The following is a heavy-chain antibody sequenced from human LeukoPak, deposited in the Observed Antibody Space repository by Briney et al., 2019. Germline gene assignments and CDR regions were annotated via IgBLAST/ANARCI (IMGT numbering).Heavy chain of an antibody. CDR3: AKDCDYGGPPRYYYYYGMDV. J-gene: IGHJ6*02. V-gene: IGHV3-30*18. D-gene: IGHD4-23*01. CDR2: ISYDGSNK. Sequence: PGRSLRLSCAASGFTFSSYGMHWVRQAPGKGLEWVAVISYDGSNKYYADSVKGRFTISRDNSKNTLYLQMNSLRAEDTAVYYCAKDCDYGGPPRYYYYYGMDVWGQGTTVTVSS. CDR1: GFTFSSYG.